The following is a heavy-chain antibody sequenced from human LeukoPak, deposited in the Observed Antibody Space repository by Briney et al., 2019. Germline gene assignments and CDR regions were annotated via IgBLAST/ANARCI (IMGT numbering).Heavy chain of an antibody. Sequence: ASVRVSCKSYGYTFTSYFMHWVRQAPGQGLEWMGIINPSGGSTSYAQKFQGRVTMTRDMSTSTVYMELSSLRSEDTAVYYCATSYDFWSGPDYWGQGTLVTVSS. CDR1: GYTFTSYF. CDR2: INPSGGST. V-gene: IGHV1-46*01. D-gene: IGHD3-3*01. CDR3: ATSYDFWSGPDY. J-gene: IGHJ4*02.